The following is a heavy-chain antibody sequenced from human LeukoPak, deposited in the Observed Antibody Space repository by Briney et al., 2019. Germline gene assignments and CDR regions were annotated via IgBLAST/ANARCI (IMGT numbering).Heavy chain of an antibody. J-gene: IGHJ4*02. CDR2: ISNGSNYT. D-gene: IGHD6-19*01. V-gene: IGHV3-21*01. CDR3: ARDSSGWRLFDY. CDR1: GFTFSSYT. Sequence: GGSLRLSCAASGFTFSSYTMNWVRQAPGKGLEWVSSISNGSNYTHYTDSVKGRFTISRDNAKNTLYLQMNGLRAEDTAVYYCARDSSGWRLFDYWGQGTLVTVSS.